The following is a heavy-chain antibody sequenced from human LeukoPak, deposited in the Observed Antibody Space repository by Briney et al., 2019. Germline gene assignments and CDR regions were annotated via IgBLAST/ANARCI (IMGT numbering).Heavy chain of an antibody. D-gene: IGHD4-23*01. CDR2: NNPNTGVT. CDR3: ARDTVAWDFDF. CDR1: GYTLTAYY. V-gene: IGHV1-2*07. Sequence: ASVKVSCKAFGYTLTAYYLHWVRQAPGKGFECMGWNNPNTGVTDYAHKFQGRVTMTRDTSISTAYMELSSLKSDDTAVYYCARDTVAWDFDFWGQGTLVTVSS. J-gene: IGHJ4*02.